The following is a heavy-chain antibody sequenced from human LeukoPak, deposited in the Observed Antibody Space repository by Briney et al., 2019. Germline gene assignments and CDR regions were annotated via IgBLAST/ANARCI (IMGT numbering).Heavy chain of an antibody. D-gene: IGHD6-13*01. CDR3: ARGSAAAGPPDY. V-gene: IGHV3-21*01. Sequence: GGSLRLSCAASGFSFSSYWMNWVRQAPGKGLEWVSSISGSSTYIYCADSVKGRFTISRDNAKNSLYLQMNSLRAEDTAVYYCARGSAAAGPPDYWGQGTLVTVSS. CDR2: ISGSSTYI. CDR1: GFSFSSYW. J-gene: IGHJ4*02.